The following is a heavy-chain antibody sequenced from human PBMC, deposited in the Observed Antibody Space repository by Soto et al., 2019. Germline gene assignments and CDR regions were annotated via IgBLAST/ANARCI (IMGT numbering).Heavy chain of an antibody. CDR3: ARRNSGGNWLDP. V-gene: IGHV3-13*05. CDR1: GFTFSAYD. CDR2: IGAADDP. J-gene: IGHJ5*02. Sequence: GGSLRLSCAASGFTFSAYDMHWVCQTTGKGLEWVSAIGAADDPYYLGSVKGRFTISRDNSKNTLYLQMNSLRAEDTAVYYCARRNSGGNWLDPWGQGTLVTVSS. D-gene: IGHD2-15*01.